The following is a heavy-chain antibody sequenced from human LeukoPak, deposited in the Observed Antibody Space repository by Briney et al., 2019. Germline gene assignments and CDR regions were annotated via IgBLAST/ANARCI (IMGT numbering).Heavy chain of an antibody. D-gene: IGHD1-26*01. CDR1: GFTFRSYW. CDR2: INQDGSEK. V-gene: IGHV3-7*03. Sequence: GGSLRLSCAASGFTFRSYWMSWVRQAPGKGLEWVANINQDGSEKYYVDSVKGRFTISRDNAKNSLYLQMNSLRAEDTAVYYCARGGSYLSAFDIWGQGTMVTVSS. J-gene: IGHJ3*02. CDR3: ARGGSYLSAFDI.